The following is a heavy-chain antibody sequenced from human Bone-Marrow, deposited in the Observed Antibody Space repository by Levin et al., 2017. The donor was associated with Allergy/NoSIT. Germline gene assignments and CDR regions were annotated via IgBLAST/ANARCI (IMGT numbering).Heavy chain of an antibody. CDR2: VYFSGYT. V-gene: IGHV4-59*01. Sequence: PSETLSLTCSVSGGSIDNYYWNWIRQSPGKGLEWIGYVYFSGYTMYNPSLKSRVTISVDTSKNQVSLNVNSVTAAEKALYYFARDVGPTYGWFDPWGQGTLVTVS. J-gene: IGHJ5*02. CDR3: ARDVGPTYGWFDP. CDR1: GGSIDNYY. D-gene: IGHD1-26*01.